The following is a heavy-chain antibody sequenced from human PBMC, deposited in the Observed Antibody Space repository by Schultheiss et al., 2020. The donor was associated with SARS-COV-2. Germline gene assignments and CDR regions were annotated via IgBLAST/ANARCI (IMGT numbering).Heavy chain of an antibody. Sequence: GGSLRLSCAASGFTFSSYAMSWVRQAPGKGLEWVAVISYDGSNKYYADSVEGRFTISRDNSKNTLYLQINSLRAEDTAVYYCARARRLVRAFDIWGQGTMVTVSS. D-gene: IGHD6-6*01. CDR1: GFTFSSYA. J-gene: IGHJ3*02. CDR3: ARARRLVRAFDI. CDR2: ISYDGSNK. V-gene: IGHV3-30*07.